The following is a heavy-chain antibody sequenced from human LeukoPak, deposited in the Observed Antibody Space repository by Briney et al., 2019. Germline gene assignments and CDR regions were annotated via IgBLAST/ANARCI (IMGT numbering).Heavy chain of an antibody. CDR3: ARVKYSRVVGAFDY. J-gene: IGHJ4*02. CDR1: GYTFSSYE. CDR2: ISSSGSTI. Sequence: PGGSLRLSCAASGYTFSSYEMNWVRQAPGKGLEWVSYISSSGSTIYYADSVTGRFTISRDNAKNSLYLQMNSLRAEDTAVYYCARVKYSRVVGAFDYWGQGTLVSVSS. D-gene: IGHD6-6*01. V-gene: IGHV3-48*03.